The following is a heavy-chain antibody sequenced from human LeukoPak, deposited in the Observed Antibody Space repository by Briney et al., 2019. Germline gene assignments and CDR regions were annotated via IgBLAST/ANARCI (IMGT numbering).Heavy chain of an antibody. CDR1: GGTFSSYA. CDR3: ARGLYYDSSSYYYYYYMDV. J-gene: IGHJ6*03. V-gene: IGHV1-69*13. Sequence: ASVKVSCKASGGTFSSYAISWVRQAPGQGLEWMGGIIPIFGTANYAQKFQGRVTITADESTSTAYMELSSLRSEDTAVYYCARGLYYDSSSYYYYYYMDVWGKGTTVTVSS. CDR2: IIPIFGTA. D-gene: IGHD3-22*01.